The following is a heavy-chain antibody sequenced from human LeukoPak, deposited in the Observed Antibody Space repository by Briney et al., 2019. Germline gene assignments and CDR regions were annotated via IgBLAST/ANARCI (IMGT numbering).Heavy chain of an antibody. CDR2: VNHSGYT. CDR3: ARQLYGSDY. V-gene: IGHV4-34*01. D-gene: IGHD4-17*01. J-gene: IGHJ4*02. CDR1: GVSFSTYY. Sequence: SETLSLTCDISGVSFSTYYWSWIRQSPEKGLEWIGEVNHSGYTNLNPSLKSRVTISVDTSKNQFSLKLSSVTAADTAVYYCARQLYGSDYWGQGTLVTVSS.